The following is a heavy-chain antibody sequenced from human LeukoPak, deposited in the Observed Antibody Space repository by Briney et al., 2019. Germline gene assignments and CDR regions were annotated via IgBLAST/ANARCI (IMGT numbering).Heavy chain of an antibody. J-gene: IGHJ6*02. D-gene: IGHD3-22*01. CDR3: ARDLYYYDSSGYQSYYGMDV. CDR1: GLSVSSNY. CDR2: IYSGGST. Sequence: GGSLTLSRAPSGLSVSSNYMGCVRHPARGWIGWVSVIYSGGSTYYADSVKGRFTISRDNSKNTLYLQMNSLRAEDTAVYYCARDLYYYDSSGYQSYYGMDVWGQGTTVTVSS. V-gene: IGHV3-66*01.